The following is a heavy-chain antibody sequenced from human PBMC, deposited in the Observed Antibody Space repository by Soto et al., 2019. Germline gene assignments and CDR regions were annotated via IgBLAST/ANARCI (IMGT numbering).Heavy chain of an antibody. D-gene: IGHD3-3*02. CDR3: VXYDRINMKPYSPEGFHI. Sequence: SETLSLTCTVSGDSISSSNSHWGWTRQPPGKGLEYIGSVYYGGAIFYSGNIYYNPSLKSRVTISVDTSKNQFSLRLSSVTAADTGVYYCVXYDRINMKPYSPEGFHIWGQGTMVTVSS. V-gene: IGHV4-39*01. CDR1: GDSISSSNSH. J-gene: IGHJ3*02. CDR2: VYYGGAIFYSGNI.